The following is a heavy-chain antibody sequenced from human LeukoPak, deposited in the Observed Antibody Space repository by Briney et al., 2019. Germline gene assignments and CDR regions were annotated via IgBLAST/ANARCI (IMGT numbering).Heavy chain of an antibody. CDR2: IYASGST. D-gene: IGHD4-23*01. J-gene: IGHJ4*02. CDR1: GTSFSSASYY. CDR3: ARGSDTSVASDY. Sequence: SETLSLTCTVSGTSFSSASYYWSWIRQPAGKGLEWIGRIYASGSTNYNPSLKSRVTISVDTSKNQFSLKLSSVTAADTAVYYCARGSDTSVASDYWGQGTLVTVSS. V-gene: IGHV4-61*02.